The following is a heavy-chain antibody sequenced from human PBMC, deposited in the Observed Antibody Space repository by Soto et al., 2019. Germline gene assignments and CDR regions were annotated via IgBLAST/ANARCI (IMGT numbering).Heavy chain of an antibody. V-gene: IGHV5-51*01. D-gene: IGHD4-4*01. CDR1: GYRFTSYW. Sequence: ESLKISCKGSGYRFTSYWIGWVRQIPGKGLEWMGIIFPGDSDTRYSPSFQGQVTISADRSISTAYLQWSSLKASDTAIYYCARRGDGYSYFEYWGQGALVTVSS. J-gene: IGHJ4*02. CDR2: IFPGDSDT. CDR3: ARRGDGYSYFEY.